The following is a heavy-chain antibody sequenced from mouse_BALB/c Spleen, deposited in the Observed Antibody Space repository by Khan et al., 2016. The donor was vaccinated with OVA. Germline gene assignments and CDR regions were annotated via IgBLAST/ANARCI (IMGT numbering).Heavy chain of an antibody. D-gene: IGHD1-1*01. J-gene: IGHJ3*01. CDR2: INPYNDGT. Sequence: VQLKPSFPSLFPPFSSFNMSCNSSLCTFTNYIIHWVKQKPGQGLEWIGYINPYNDGTKYNEKFKDKATLTSDKSSSTAYMELSGLTSEDSAVYYCARDYGSSFWFAYWGQGTLVTVSA. CDR3: ARDYGSSFWFAY. V-gene: IGHV1S136*01. CDR1: LCTFTNYI.